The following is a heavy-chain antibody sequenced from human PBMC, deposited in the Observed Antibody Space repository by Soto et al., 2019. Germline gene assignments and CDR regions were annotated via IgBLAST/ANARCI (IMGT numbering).Heavy chain of an antibody. CDR3: ARYRSLDP. CDR2: IKEDGSEK. Sequence: GSRRLSCAVSGFILRNSWMGWVRQAPGMGLQWVASIKEDGSEKYYVDPVKGRFTISRENSKNSLYLQMNSLRAEDTAVYYCARYRSLDPWGQGILVTGSS. CDR1: GFILRNSW. D-gene: IGHD3-16*02. J-gene: IGHJ5*02. V-gene: IGHV3-7*03.